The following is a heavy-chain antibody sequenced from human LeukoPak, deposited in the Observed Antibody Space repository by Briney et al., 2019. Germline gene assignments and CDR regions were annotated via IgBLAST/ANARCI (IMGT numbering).Heavy chain of an antibody. J-gene: IGHJ6*02. CDR3: ARDGGESAVAGTHYYYGMDV. V-gene: IGHV1-3*02. Sequence: GASVKVSCKASGYTFTSYAMHWVRQAPGQRLEWMGWSNAGNGNTKYSQEFQGRVTITRGTSASTAYMELSSLRSEDMAVYYCARDGGESAVAGTHYYYGMDVWGQGTTVTVSS. CDR2: SNAGNGNT. D-gene: IGHD6-19*01. CDR1: GYTFTSYA.